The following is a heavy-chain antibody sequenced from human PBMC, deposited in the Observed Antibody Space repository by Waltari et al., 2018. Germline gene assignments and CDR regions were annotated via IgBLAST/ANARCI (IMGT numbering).Heavy chain of an antibody. Sequence: QVQLQESGPGLVKPSETLSLTCTVSGGSISSYYWRWIRQPAGTRLEWIGRIYTSGSTNYNPSLKSRVTMSVDTSKNQFSLKLSSVTAADTAVYYCARTLAYCSSTSCSSNWFDPWGQGTLVTVSS. CDR3: ARTLAYCSSTSCSSNWFDP. D-gene: IGHD2-2*01. CDR2: IYTSGST. J-gene: IGHJ5*02. V-gene: IGHV4-4*07. CDR1: GGSISSYY.